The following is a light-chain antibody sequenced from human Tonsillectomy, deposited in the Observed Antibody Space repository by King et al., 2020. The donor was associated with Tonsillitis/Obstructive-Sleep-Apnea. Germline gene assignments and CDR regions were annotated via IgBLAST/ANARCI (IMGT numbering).Light chain of an antibody. CDR3: QSYDEGSRGGV. J-gene: IGLJ3*02. Sequence: SGVPDRFSGSKSGTSASLAITGLRAEDEADYYCQSYDEGSRGGVFGGGTKLT. V-gene: IGLV1-40*01.